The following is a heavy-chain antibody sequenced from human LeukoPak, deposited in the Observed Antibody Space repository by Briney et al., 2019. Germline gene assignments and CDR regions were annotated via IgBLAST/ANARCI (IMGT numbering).Heavy chain of an antibody. CDR1: GGTFSSYA. Sequence: SVKVSCKASGGTFSSYAISWARQAPGQGLEWMGGIIPIFGTANYAQKFQGRVTITTDESTSTAYMELSSLRSEDTAVYYCARVGLGYCSSTSCSVFDYWGQGTLVTVSS. D-gene: IGHD2-2*01. J-gene: IGHJ4*02. CDR3: ARVGLGYCSSTSCSVFDY. V-gene: IGHV1-69*05. CDR2: IIPIFGTA.